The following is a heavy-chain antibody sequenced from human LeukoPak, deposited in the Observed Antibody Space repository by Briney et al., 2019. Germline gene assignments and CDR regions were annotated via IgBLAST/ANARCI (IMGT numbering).Heavy chain of an antibody. D-gene: IGHD3-22*01. CDR3: ARINYYDGSGFYRDY. J-gene: IGHJ4*02. CDR1: GFTVSDYY. V-gene: IGHV3-53*01. CDR2: IYSGGKT. Sequence: GGSLRLSCAVSGFTVSDYYMSWVRQAPGKGLEWVSVIYSGGKTYYADSVKGRFTVSRDDSKNTLHLQMNSLRAEDTAVYYCARINYYDGSGFYRDYWGQGTLVTVSS.